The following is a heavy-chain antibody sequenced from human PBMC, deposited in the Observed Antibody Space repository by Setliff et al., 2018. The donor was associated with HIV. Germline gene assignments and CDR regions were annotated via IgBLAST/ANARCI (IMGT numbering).Heavy chain of an antibody. Sequence: GGSLRLSCAASGFTFSRYWMSWVRQAPGKGLEWVANINQDGSEKYYVDSVKGRFTISRDNAKNSLYLQMNSLRADDTAVYYCARVWDYGSGGYGMDVWGQGTTVTVSS. J-gene: IGHJ6*02. V-gene: IGHV3-7*01. CDR3: ARVWDYGSGGYGMDV. CDR1: GFTFSRYW. CDR2: INQDGSEK. D-gene: IGHD3-10*01.